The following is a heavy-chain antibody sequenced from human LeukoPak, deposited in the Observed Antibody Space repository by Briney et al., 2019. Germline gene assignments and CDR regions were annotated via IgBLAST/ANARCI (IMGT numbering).Heavy chain of an antibody. J-gene: IGHJ4*02. CDR3: ARGPSGNNNLWMDY. Sequence: GGSLRLSCAASGFSFSSFWMHWVRQVPGKGLVWVSGINSDGTTTGYADSVKGRFTISRDNAKNSVYLQMNSLRAEDTAVYYCARGPSGNNNLWMDYWGQGTLVSVSS. D-gene: IGHD3-10*01. CDR1: GFSFSSFW. CDR2: INSDGTTT. V-gene: IGHV3-74*01.